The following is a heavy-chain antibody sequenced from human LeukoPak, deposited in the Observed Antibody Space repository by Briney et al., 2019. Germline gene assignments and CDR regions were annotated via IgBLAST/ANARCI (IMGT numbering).Heavy chain of an antibody. Sequence: GASVKVSCKASGYTFTSYGISWVRQAPGQGLEWMGWISAYNGNTNYAQKLQGRVTMTTDTSTSTAYMELRSLRSEDTAVYYCARSQVYYYGSGSYHIGAGYRGFDYWGQGTLVTVSS. CDR1: GYTFTSYG. J-gene: IGHJ4*02. V-gene: IGHV1-18*01. CDR3: ARSQVYYYGSGSYHIGAGYRGFDY. CDR2: ISAYNGNT. D-gene: IGHD3-10*01.